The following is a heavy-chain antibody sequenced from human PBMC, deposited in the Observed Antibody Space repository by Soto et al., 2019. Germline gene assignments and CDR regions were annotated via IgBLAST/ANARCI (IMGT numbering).Heavy chain of an antibody. CDR3: ARGNSSGFFRYNWFDP. CDR2: IIPIFGTA. D-gene: IGHD6-19*01. CDR1: GGTFSSYA. V-gene: IGHV1-69*13. J-gene: IGHJ5*02. Sequence: SVKVSCKASGGTFSSYAISWVRQDPGQGLEWMGGIIPIFGTANYAQTFQGRVTITADESTSTAYMELSSLRSEDTAVYYCARGNSSGFFRYNWFDPWGQGTLVTVSS.